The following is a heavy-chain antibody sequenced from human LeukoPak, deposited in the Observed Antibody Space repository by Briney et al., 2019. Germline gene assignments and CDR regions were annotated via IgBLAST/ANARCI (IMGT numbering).Heavy chain of an antibody. J-gene: IGHJ3*02. CDR3: AKGRNSGYDIDAFDI. D-gene: IGHD5-12*01. CDR2: ISGSGGST. CDR1: GFTFSNAW. Sequence: PGGSLRLSCAASGFTFSNAWMSWVRQAPGKGLEWVSTISGSGGSTYYADSVKGRFTISRDNSKNTLYLQMNSLRAEDTAVYYCAKGRNSGYDIDAFDIWGQGTMVTVSS. V-gene: IGHV3-23*01.